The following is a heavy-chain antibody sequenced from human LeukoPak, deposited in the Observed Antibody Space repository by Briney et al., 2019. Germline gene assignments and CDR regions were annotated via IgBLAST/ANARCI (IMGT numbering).Heavy chain of an antibody. CDR2: INSDGSST. CDR1: GFTFSSYW. J-gene: IGHJ4*02. Sequence: GGSLRLSCVASGFTFSSYWMHWVRQAPGKGLVWVSRINSDGSSTSYADSVKGRFTISRDNAKNTLYLQMNSLRAEDTAVYYCARISSYSSGWYGVAFDYWGQGTLVTVSS. V-gene: IGHV3-74*01. CDR3: ARISSYSSGWYGVAFDY. D-gene: IGHD6-19*01.